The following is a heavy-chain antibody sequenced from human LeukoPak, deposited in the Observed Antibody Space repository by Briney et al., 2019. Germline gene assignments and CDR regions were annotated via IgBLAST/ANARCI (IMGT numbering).Heavy chain of an antibody. CDR1: GYSFTSYW. D-gene: IGHD4-17*01. J-gene: IGHJ5*02. CDR3: ARHADYGDYERDWFDP. CDR2: IDPSDSYT. V-gene: IGHV5-10-1*01. Sequence: GESLRISCKGSGYSFTSYWISWVRQMPGKGLEWMGRIDPSDSYTNYSPSFQGHVTTSADKSISTACLQWSSLKASDTAMYYCARHADYGDYERDWFDPWGQGTLVTVSS.